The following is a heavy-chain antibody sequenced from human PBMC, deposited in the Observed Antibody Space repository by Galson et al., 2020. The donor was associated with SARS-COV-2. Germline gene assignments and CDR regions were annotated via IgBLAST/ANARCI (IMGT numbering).Heavy chain of an antibody. CDR1: GGSFSGYY. Sequence: ETSETLSLTCAVYGGSFSGYYWSWIRQPPGKGLEWIGEINHSGSTNYNPSLKSRVTISVDTSKNQFSLKLSSVTAADTAVYYCASRQYSSSRFGYYYGMDVWGQGTTVTVSS. V-gene: IGHV4-34*01. CDR2: INHSGST. J-gene: IGHJ6*02. D-gene: IGHD6-6*01. CDR3: ASRQYSSSRFGYYYGMDV.